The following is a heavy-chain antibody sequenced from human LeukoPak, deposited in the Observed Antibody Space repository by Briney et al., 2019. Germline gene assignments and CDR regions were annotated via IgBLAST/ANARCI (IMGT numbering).Heavy chain of an antibody. CDR2: IYSGGST. D-gene: IGHD3-3*01. V-gene: IGHV3-53*01. J-gene: IGHJ4*02. CDR1: GFTVSSNY. CDR3: ARDLFSGYYADY. Sequence: GGSLRLSCAASGFTVSSNYMSWVRQAPGKGLEWVSVIYSGGSTYYADSVKGRFTISRDNSKNTLYLQMNSLRAEDTAVYYCARDLFSGYYADYWGQGTLVTVSS.